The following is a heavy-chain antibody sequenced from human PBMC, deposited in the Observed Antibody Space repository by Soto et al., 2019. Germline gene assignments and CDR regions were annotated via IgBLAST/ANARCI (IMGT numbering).Heavy chain of an antibody. V-gene: IGHV1-2*04. J-gene: IGHJ3*02. CDR3: ARGVYLDIVATIYAFDI. Sequence: ASVKVSCKASGYTFTGYYMHWVRQAPGQGLEWMGWINPNNGGTNYAQKFQGWVTMTRDTSISTAYMELSRLRSDDTAVYYCARGVYLDIVATIYAFDIWGQGTMVTVSS. D-gene: IGHD5-12*01. CDR2: INPNNGGT. CDR1: GYTFTGYY.